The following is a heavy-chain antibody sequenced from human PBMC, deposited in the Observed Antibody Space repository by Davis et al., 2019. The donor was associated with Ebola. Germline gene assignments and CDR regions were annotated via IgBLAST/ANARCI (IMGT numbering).Heavy chain of an antibody. CDR2: IKQDGSEK. J-gene: IGHJ4*02. CDR1: GFTFSSYA. CDR3: ARDAPNYYESSGYPPEGDY. D-gene: IGHD3-22*01. V-gene: IGHV3-7*03. Sequence: GESLKISCAASGFTFSSYAMHWVRQAPGKGLEWVANIKQDGSEKYYVDSVKGRFTISRDNAKNSLYLQMNSLRSDDTAVYYYARDAPNYYESSGYPPEGDYWGQGTLVTVSS.